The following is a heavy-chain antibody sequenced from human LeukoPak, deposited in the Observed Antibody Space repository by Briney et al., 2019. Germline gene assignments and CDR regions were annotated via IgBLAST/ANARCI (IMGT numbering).Heavy chain of an antibody. CDR2: INPNSGDT. Sequence: GASVKVSCKASGYTFTGYYIHWVRQPPGQGLEWMGRINPNSGDTTYAQNFQGRVTMTRDTSISTVFMDLTSLRSDDTAVYYCARGGHWNDQPYWGQGTLVTVSS. D-gene: IGHD1-1*01. CDR3: ARGGHWNDQPY. V-gene: IGHV1-2*06. J-gene: IGHJ4*02. CDR1: GYTFTGYY.